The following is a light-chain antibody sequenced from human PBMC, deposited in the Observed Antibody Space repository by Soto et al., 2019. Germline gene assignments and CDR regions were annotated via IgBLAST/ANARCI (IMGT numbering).Light chain of an antibody. CDR1: SSNIGSNT. CDR3: AAWDDSLNGYV. CDR2: SNN. J-gene: IGLJ1*01. Sequence: QSVLTQPPSASGTARQRVTISCSGSSSNIGSNTVNWYQQLPGTAPKLLIYSNNQRPSGVPDRFSGSKSGTSASLAISGLQSEDEADYYCAAWDDSLNGYVFGTGTKLTVL. V-gene: IGLV1-44*01.